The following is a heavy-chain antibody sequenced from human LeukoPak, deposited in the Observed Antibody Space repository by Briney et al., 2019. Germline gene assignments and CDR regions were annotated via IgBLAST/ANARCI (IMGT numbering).Heavy chain of an antibody. D-gene: IGHD6-13*01. CDR2: INPNSGGT. CDR1: GYTFTGYY. J-gene: IGHJ5*02. CDR3: ARDMIAAAGMVDP. Sequence: GASVKVSCKASGYTFTGYYMHWVRQAPGQGLEWMGRINPNSGGTNYAQKFQGRVTMTRDTSISTAYMELSRLRSDDTAVYYCARDMIAAAGMVDPWGQGTLVTVSP. V-gene: IGHV1-2*06.